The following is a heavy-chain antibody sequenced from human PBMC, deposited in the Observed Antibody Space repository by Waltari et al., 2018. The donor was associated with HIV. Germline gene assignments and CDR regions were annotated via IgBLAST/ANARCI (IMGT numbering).Heavy chain of an antibody. CDR2: ISASGDTT. Sequence: EVQLLESGGGLVQPGGSLTLRCVVLGVAFGESGIRWVCQDAGKGLEWVSDISASGDTTHYTDSVRGRFTISRDNSKNTLYLQMSSLRVDDTAVYYCAKNGEFENWSDVENWSDPWGQGTRVTVSS. CDR3: AKNGEFENWSDVENWSDP. D-gene: IGHD3-3*01. CDR1: GVAFGESG. J-gene: IGHJ5*02. V-gene: IGHV3-23*01.